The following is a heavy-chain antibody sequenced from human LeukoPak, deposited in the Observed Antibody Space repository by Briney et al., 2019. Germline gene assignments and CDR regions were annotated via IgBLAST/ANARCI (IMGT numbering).Heavy chain of an antibody. V-gene: IGHV3-48*04. D-gene: IGHD5-18*01. Sequence: GGSLRLSCAASRFTFSSYSMNWVRQAPGKGLEWVSYISSSSSTIYYADSVKGRFTISRDNAKNSLYLQMNSLRAEDTAVYYCAREDVDTAYTFDYWGQGTLVTVSS. J-gene: IGHJ4*02. CDR2: ISSSSSTI. CDR1: RFTFSSYS. CDR3: AREDVDTAYTFDY.